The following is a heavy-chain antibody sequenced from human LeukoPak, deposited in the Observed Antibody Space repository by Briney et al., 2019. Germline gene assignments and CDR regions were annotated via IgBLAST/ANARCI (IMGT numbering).Heavy chain of an antibody. CDR1: GFTFSVSA. D-gene: IGHD1-26*01. CDR3: ANSEYSGSYYDY. J-gene: IGHJ4*02. Sequence: PGGSLRLSCAASGFTFSVSAMHWVRQASGKGLEWVGRIRSKANNYATEYDASVKGRFTISRDDSKNTAYLQMNSLRTEDTAVYYCANSEYSGSYYDYWGQGTLVTVSS. CDR2: IRSKANNYAT. V-gene: IGHV3-73*01.